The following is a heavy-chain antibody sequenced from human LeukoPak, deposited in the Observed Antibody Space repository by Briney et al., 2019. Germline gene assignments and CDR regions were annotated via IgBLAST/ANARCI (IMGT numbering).Heavy chain of an antibody. CDR1: GGSFNGYY. CDR2: INDSRST. J-gene: IGHJ4*02. Sequence: SEPLSLTCAVHGGSFNGYYWSWIRQPPGKGLEWIGEINDSRSTKYNPSLKSRVTISVDTSKNQFSLKLNSVTAADTAVYYCARGPPVVYDVLTGYYRFDYWGQGTLVTVSS. CDR3: ARGPPVVYDVLTGYYRFDY. V-gene: IGHV4-34*01. D-gene: IGHD3-9*01.